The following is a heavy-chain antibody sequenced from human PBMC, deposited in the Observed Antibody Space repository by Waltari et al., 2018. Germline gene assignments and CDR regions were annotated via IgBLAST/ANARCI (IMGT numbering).Heavy chain of an antibody. Sequence: QVQLQESGPGLVKPSQTLSLTCTVSIAPINSGDYYWSWIRQPPGKGLEWIGYIDHTGDTYYNPSLESRLTISLDTSKNQFSLKLSSMSAADTAVYYCARAEPSIVLISWGPGTLVTVSS. D-gene: IGHD2-8*01. CDR2: IDHTGDT. CDR3: ARAEPSIVLIS. J-gene: IGHJ5*02. V-gene: IGHV4-30-4*01. CDR1: IAPINSGDYY.